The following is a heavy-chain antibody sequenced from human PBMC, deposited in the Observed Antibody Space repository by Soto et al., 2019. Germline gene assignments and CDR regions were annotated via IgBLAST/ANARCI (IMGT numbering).Heavy chain of an antibody. J-gene: IGHJ4*02. Sequence: EVQLLESGGGLVQPGGSLRLSCAASGFTFSSYATSWVRQAPGKGLEWVSAISGSGGSTYYADSVKGRFTISRDNSKNTLYLQMNSLRAEDTAVYYCAKVSQSAVGFDYWGQGTLVTVSS. CDR3: AKVSQSAVGFDY. CDR1: GFTFSSYA. CDR2: ISGSGGST. V-gene: IGHV3-23*01. D-gene: IGHD3-3*01.